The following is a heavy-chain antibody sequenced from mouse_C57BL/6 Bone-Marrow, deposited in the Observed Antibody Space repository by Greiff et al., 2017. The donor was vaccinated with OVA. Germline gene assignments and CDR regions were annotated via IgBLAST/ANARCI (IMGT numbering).Heavy chain of an antibody. V-gene: IGHV5-6*01. CDR3: ARPERGAMDY. CDR2: ISSGGSYT. J-gene: IGHJ4*01. CDR1: GFTFSSYG. Sequence: EVKVVESGGDLVKPGGSLKLSCAASGFTFSSYGMSWVRQTPDKRLEWVATISSGGSYTYYPDSVKGRFTISRDNAKNTLYLQMSSLKSEDTAMYYCARPERGAMDYWGQGTSVTVSS.